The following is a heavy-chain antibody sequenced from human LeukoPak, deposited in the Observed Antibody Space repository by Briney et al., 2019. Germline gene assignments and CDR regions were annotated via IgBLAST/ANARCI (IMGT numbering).Heavy chain of an antibody. CDR2: MNPNSGNT. D-gene: IGHD2-2*01. V-gene: IGHV1-8*01. CDR3: ARTNLYCSSTSCYSHYAYGMDV. Sequence: GASVKVSCKASGYTFTSYDINWVRQATGQGLEWMGWMNPNSGNTGYAQKFQGRVTMTRNTSISTAHMELSSLRSEDTAVYYCARTNLYCSSTSCYSHYAYGMDVWGQGTTVTVSS. J-gene: IGHJ6*02. CDR1: GYTFTSYD.